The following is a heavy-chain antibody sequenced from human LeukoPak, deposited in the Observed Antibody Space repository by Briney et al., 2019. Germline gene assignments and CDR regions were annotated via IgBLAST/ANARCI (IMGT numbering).Heavy chain of an antibody. V-gene: IGHV4-59*12. CDR1: GGSISSYY. Sequence: SETLSLTCTVSGGSISSYYWSWIRQSPENGLEWIGYIYNSGNTNYNPSLKSRVTISVDTSKNQFSLKLSSVTAADTAVYYCARANDDASGWHPGNWFDPWGQGTLVTVSS. CDR2: IYNSGNT. J-gene: IGHJ5*02. D-gene: IGHD6-19*01. CDR3: ARANDDASGWHPGNWFDP.